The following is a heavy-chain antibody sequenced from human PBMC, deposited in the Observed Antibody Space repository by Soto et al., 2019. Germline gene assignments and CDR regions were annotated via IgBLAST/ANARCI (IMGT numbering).Heavy chain of an antibody. CDR1: GGSVSSGSYH. V-gene: IGHV4-61*01. J-gene: IGHJ5*02. D-gene: IGHD6-19*01. CDR2: ISDTGTT. Sequence: QVQLQESGPGLVKPSETLSLTCTVSGGSVSSGSYHWTWIRQPPGKGLEWIGYISDTGTTNYNPSLTSRVTISVDTSKNQFSLRLSSVTPADTALYYCAKLVAVAGTDDWFDPWGQGTLVTVSS. CDR3: AKLVAVAGTDDWFDP.